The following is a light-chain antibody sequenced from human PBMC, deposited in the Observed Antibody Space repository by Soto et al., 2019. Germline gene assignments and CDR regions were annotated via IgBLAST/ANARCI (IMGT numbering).Light chain of an antibody. CDR2: WAS. V-gene: IGKV4-1*01. CDR3: QQYYSTPPT. J-gene: IGKJ2*01. Sequence: DIVMTQSPDSLAVSLGERATINCKSSQSVLYSSNNKNYLAWYQQGPGQPPKLLIYWASTRESGVPDRFSGSGSGTDFTLTITSLQAEDVAVYYCQQYYSTPPTFGQGTKLEIK. CDR1: QSVLYSSNNKNY.